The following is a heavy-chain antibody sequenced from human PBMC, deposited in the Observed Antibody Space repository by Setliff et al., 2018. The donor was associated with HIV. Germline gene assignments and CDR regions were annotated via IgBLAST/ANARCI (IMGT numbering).Heavy chain of an antibody. CDR2: ISGGTGYT. CDR3: AKADDGAAAGPAP. D-gene: IGHD6-13*01. Sequence: GGSLRLSCAASGFTFSSYAMSWVRQAPGKGLEWVSTISGGTGYTYYADSVRGRFTISRDNSRDTLYLEMSSLRVEDTALYYCAKADDGAAAGPAPWGQGTQVTVSS. J-gene: IGHJ5*02. CDR1: GFTFSSYA. V-gene: IGHV3-23*01.